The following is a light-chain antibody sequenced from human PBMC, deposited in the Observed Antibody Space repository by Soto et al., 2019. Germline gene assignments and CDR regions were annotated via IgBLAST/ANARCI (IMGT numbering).Light chain of an antibody. V-gene: IGLV2-14*01. CDR2: EVS. Sequence: QSALTQPASVSGSPGQSITISCTGTSSDVGGYNYVSWYQQHPGKAPKLMIYEVSNRPSGVSNRFSGSKSGNTASLTISGLQAEDEADYYCSSYRSSSTSPYVFGTGTKVTVL. J-gene: IGLJ1*01. CDR1: SSDVGGYNY. CDR3: SSYRSSSTSPYV.